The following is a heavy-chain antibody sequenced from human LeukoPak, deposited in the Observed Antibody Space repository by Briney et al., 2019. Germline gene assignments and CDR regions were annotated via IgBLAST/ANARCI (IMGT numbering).Heavy chain of an antibody. CDR1: GYTLTELS. V-gene: IGHV1-24*01. Sequence: ASVKVSCKVSGYTLTELSMHWVRQAPGKGREWMGGFDPEDGETIYAQKFQGRVTMTEDTSTDTAYMELSSLRSEDTAVYYCATAPAYCGGDCYPGALDYWGQGTLVTVSS. J-gene: IGHJ4*02. CDR2: FDPEDGET. CDR3: ATAPAYCGGDCYPGALDY. D-gene: IGHD2-21*02.